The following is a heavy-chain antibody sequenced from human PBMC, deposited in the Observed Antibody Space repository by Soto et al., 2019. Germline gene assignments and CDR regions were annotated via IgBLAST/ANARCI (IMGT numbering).Heavy chain of an antibody. Sequence: GGSLRLSCAASGFTFDDYAMHWVRQAPGKGLEWVSGISWNSGSIGYADSVKGRFTISRDNAKNSLYLQMNSLRAEDTALYYCAKDSRSFYYGPLDYWGQGTLVTVSS. D-gene: IGHD3-10*01. CDR2: ISWNSGSI. CDR3: AKDSRSFYYGPLDY. J-gene: IGHJ4*02. CDR1: GFTFDDYA. V-gene: IGHV3-9*01.